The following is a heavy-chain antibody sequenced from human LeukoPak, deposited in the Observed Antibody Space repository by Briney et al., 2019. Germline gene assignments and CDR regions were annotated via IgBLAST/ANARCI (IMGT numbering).Heavy chain of an antibody. V-gene: IGHV1-8*01. D-gene: IGHD3-22*01. CDR2: MNPNSGNT. CDR3: ASSLYYDSSGFNLDY. Sequence: ASVKVSCKASGYTFTSYDINWVRQATGPGLEWMGWMNPNSGNTGYAQKFQGRVTMTRNTSISTAYTELSSLRSEDTAVYYCASSLYYDSSGFNLDYWGQGTLVTVSS. J-gene: IGHJ4*02. CDR1: GYTFTSYD.